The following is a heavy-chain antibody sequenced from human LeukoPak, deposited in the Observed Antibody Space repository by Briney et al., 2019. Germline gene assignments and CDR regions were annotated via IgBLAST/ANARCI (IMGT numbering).Heavy chain of an antibody. CDR2: ISSSGDTT. J-gene: IGHJ4*02. D-gene: IGHD4-17*01. Sequence: GGSLRLSCAASGFTFSNAWMSWVRQAPGKGLEWLSSISSSGDTTYYADSVKGRFAISRDTSKSTVYLQMNSLRAEDTALYYCAKPYVDAALTYFDYWGQGTLVTVSS. CDR1: GFTFSNAW. V-gene: IGHV3-23*01. CDR3: AKPYVDAALTYFDY.